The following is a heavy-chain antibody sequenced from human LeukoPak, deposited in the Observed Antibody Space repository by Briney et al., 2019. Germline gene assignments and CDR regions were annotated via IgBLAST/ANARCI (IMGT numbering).Heavy chain of an antibody. CDR2: IYNSGST. Sequence: SETLSLTCTVSGGSISSYYWSWIRRPPGKGLEWIGYIYNSGSTNYNPSLKSRVTISVGTSKNQFSLKLSSVTAADTAVYYCALGEWLSQFDYWGQGILVTVSS. CDR1: GGSISSYY. D-gene: IGHD3-3*01. CDR3: ALGEWLSQFDY. J-gene: IGHJ4*02. V-gene: IGHV4-59*01.